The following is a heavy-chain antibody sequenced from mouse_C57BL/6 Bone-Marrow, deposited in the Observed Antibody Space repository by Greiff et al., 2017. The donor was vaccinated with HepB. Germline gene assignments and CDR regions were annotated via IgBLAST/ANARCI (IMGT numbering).Heavy chain of an antibody. CDR2: IDPSDSYT. Sequence: QVQLQQPGAELVMPGASVKLSCKASGYTFTSYWMHWVKQRPGQGLEWIGEIDPSDSYTNYNQKFKGKSTLTVDKSSSTAYMQLSSLTSEDSAVYYCASYYMRNSNGYYYAMDYWGQGTSVTVSS. J-gene: IGHJ4*01. D-gene: IGHD2-12*01. V-gene: IGHV1-69*01. CDR1: GYTFTSYW. CDR3: ASYYMRNSNGYYYAMDY.